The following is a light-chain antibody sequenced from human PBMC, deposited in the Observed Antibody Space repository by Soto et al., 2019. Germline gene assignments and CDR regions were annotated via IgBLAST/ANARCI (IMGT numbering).Light chain of an antibody. Sequence: EIVLTQSPGTLSLSPGERATLSCRASQSVSSSYLAWYQQKPGQAPRLLISGASNRATGIPDRFSGSGSGTDFTLTISRQEPEDFAVYYCQQYGNSPYTFGQGTKLEIK. J-gene: IGKJ2*01. CDR2: GAS. V-gene: IGKV3-20*01. CDR1: QSVSSSY. CDR3: QQYGNSPYT.